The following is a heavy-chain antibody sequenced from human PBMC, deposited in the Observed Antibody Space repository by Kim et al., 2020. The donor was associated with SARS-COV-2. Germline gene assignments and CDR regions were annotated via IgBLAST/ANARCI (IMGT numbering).Heavy chain of an antibody. CDR1: GFTFSNAW. D-gene: IGHD5-12*01. Sequence: GGSLRLSCAASGFTFSNAWMSWVRQAPGKGLEWVGRIKSKTDGGTTDYAAPVKGRFTISRDDSKNTLYLQMNSLKTEDTAVYYCTTLEVLNVEMATIQQLWGQGTLVNVSS. CDR2: IKSKTDGGTT. J-gene: IGHJ4*02. CDR3: TTLEVLNVEMATIQQL. V-gene: IGHV3-15*01.